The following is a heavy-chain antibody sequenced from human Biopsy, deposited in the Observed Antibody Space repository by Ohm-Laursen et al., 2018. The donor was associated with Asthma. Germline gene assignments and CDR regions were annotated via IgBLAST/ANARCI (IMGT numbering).Heavy chain of an antibody. D-gene: IGHD4-17*01. V-gene: IGHV4-31*03. CDR3: ARTTYGDDGFDP. CDR2: IYYGGST. CDR1: GGSINIGDYY. J-gene: IGHJ5*02. Sequence: SDTLSLTCTVSGGSINIGDYYWSWIRQHPVKGLEWIGYIYYGGSTYYNPSLKSRVSISLDTSKNQFSLSLTSVTAADTAVYYCARTTYGDDGFDPWGQGTLVTVSS.